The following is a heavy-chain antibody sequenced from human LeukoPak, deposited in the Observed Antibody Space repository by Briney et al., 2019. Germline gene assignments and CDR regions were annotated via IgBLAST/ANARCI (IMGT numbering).Heavy chain of an antibody. J-gene: IGHJ4*02. CDR3: ARRANYYDSSGNWDY. V-gene: IGHV4-39*01. Sequence: SETLPLTCTVSGGSISSSSYYWGWIRQPPGKGLEWIGSIYYSGNTYYNPSLKSRVTISVDTSKNQFSLKLSSVTAADTAVYYCARRANYYDSSGNWDYWGQGTLVTVSS. CDR2: IYYSGNT. D-gene: IGHD3-22*01. CDR1: GGSISSSSYY.